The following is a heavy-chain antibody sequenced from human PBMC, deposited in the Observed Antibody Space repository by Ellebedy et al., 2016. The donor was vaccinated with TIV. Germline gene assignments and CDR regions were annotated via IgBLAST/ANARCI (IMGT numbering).Heavy chain of an antibody. CDR3: ARGGWYCSGGSCYHSEY. CDR1: GFTFRIYA. J-gene: IGHJ4*02. D-gene: IGHD2-15*01. Sequence: GGSLRLSCASSGFTFRIYALHWVRRAPGKGLEWVAVISYDGSNRYYAESVKGRFTISRDNSKNTLYLQMNSLRAEDTAVYYCARGGWYCSGGSCYHSEYWGQGTLVTVSS. V-gene: IGHV3-30-3*01. CDR2: ISYDGSNR.